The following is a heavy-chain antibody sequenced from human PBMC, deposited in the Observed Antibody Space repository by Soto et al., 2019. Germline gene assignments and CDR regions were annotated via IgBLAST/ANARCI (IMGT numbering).Heavy chain of an antibody. J-gene: IGHJ5*02. Sequence: SVKVSCKASGGTFSSYSISWVRQAPGQGLEWMGGIIPIFGTANYAQKFQGRVTITADESTSTAYMELSSLRSEDTAVYYCASGYYDSSGYSWFDPWGQGTLVTVSS. CDR3: ASGYYDSSGYSWFDP. V-gene: IGHV1-69*13. CDR1: GGTFSSYS. CDR2: IIPIFGTA. D-gene: IGHD3-22*01.